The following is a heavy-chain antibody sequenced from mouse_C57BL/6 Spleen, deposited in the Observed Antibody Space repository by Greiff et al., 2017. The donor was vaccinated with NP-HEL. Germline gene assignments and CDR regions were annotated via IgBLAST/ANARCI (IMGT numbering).Heavy chain of an antibody. Sequence: QVQLQQSGAELVRPGTSVKVSCKASGYAFTNYLIEWVKQRPGQGLEWIGVINPGSGGTNYNEKFKGKATLTADKSSSTAYMQLSSLTSEDSAVFFWARGPQFITTVVAFRYFDVWGTGTTVTVSS. J-gene: IGHJ1*03. D-gene: IGHD1-1*01. CDR3: ARGPQFITTVVAFRYFDV. V-gene: IGHV1-54*01. CDR2: INPGSGGT. CDR1: GYAFTNYL.